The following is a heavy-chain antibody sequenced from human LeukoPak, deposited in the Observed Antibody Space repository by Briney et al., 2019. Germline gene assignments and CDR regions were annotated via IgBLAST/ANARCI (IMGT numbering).Heavy chain of an antibody. CDR1: GFTSSDYY. CDR2: ISSSGNTT. V-gene: IGHV3-11*04. D-gene: IGHD6-13*01. J-gene: IGHJ4*02. Sequence: GGSLRLSCAASGFTSSDYYMSWTRQAPGKGLAWASYISSSGNTTYHADSVKGRFTISRDNAKNSLYPQMSRLRAEDTAVYYCARDGGSSWYFDYWGQGTLVTVSS. CDR3: ARDGGSSWYFDY.